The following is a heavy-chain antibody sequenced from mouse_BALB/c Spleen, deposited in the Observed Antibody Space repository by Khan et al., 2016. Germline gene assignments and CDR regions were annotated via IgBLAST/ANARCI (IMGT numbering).Heavy chain of an antibody. Sequence: VQLQQSGPELMKPGASVKISCKASGYSFTIYYMHWVKQSHGKSLEWIGYIDPFNGGTRYNQKFKGKATLTVDKSSSTAYMHLSSLTSEDSAVYYCARDNNYGYYAMDYGGQGTSVTVSS. J-gene: IGHJ4*01. CDR3: ARDNNYGYYAMDY. CDR2: IDPFNGGT. CDR1: GYSFTIYY. V-gene: IGHV1S135*01. D-gene: IGHD1-1*01.